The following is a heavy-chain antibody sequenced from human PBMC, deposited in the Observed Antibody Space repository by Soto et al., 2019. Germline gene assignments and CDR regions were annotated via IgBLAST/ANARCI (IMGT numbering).Heavy chain of an antibody. Sequence: QVQLVQSGAEVKKPGASVKVSCKASGYTFASYAISWMRQAPGQGLEWMGWISAYNGNTNYAQKLQGRVTMTTDASTSTAYTELRSLRSDDTAVYYCARDPPPPDYWGQGTLVTVSS. CDR2: ISAYNGNT. CDR1: GYTFASYA. J-gene: IGHJ4*02. V-gene: IGHV1-18*01. CDR3: ARDPPPPDY.